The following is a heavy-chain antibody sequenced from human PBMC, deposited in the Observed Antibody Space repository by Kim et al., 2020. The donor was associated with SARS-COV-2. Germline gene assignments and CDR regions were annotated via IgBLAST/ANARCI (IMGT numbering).Heavy chain of an antibody. CDR3: ARGDIKYYYAMDV. J-gene: IGHJ6*02. CDR1: VGSISSYY. V-gene: IGHV4-59*13. CDR2: INYFGST. Sequence: SETLSLTCIVSVGSISSYYWRWIRQPPGKGLEWVGYINYFGSTNYNPSLKSRVTISVDTSKNQFSMRLSSVTAADTAVYYCARGDIKYYYAMDVWGQGTTVTVSS.